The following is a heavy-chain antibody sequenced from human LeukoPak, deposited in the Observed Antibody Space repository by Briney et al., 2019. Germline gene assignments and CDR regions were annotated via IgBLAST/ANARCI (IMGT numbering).Heavy chain of an antibody. D-gene: IGHD2-15*01. Sequence: SETLSLTCAVYGGSFSGYYWSWIRQPPGKGLEWIGEINHSGSTNYNPSLKSRVTISVDTSKNQFSLKLSSVTAADTAVYYCARGGRSPDIVVVVAAMYYFDYWGQGTLVTVSS. J-gene: IGHJ4*02. CDR2: INHSGST. V-gene: IGHV4-34*01. CDR3: ARGGRSPDIVVVVAAMYYFDY. CDR1: GGSFSGYY.